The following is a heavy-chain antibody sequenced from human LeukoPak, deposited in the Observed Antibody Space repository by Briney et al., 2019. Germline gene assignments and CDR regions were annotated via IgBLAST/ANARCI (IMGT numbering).Heavy chain of an antibody. Sequence: SATLSLTCAVYGESFSDYYWSWLRQPPGKGLEWIGETSHSGSTNYNPSLKSRVTISVDTSKKQFSLRLTSVTAADTAVYYCAREGIIVAGGTWDYWGQGTLVTVSS. J-gene: IGHJ4*02. CDR3: AREGIIVAGGTWDY. CDR2: TSHSGST. CDR1: GESFSDYY. D-gene: IGHD6-13*01. V-gene: IGHV4-34*01.